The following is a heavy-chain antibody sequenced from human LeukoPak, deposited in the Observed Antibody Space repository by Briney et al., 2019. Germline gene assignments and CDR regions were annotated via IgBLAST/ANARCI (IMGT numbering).Heavy chain of an antibody. CDR3: ARSLSTAGIDY. CDR2: VFHSGST. V-gene: IGHV4-38-2*01. CDR1: GYSISSGRY. J-gene: IGHJ4*02. D-gene: IGHD2-2*01. Sequence: PSETLSLTCAVSGYSISSGRYWGWIRQPPGKGLEWIGSVFHSGSTYYNPSLKSRVTISADTSKNHFSLNLRSVTAADTAVYYCARSLSTAGIDYWGQGTLVTVSS.